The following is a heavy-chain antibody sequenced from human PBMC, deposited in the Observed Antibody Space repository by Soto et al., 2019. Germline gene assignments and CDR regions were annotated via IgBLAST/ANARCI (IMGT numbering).Heavy chain of an antibody. Sequence: QVQLQESGPGLVKPSETLSLTCTVSGGSISPYYWSWIRQPPGKGLEWIGYVYYSGNTNYNPSLESRVTITVGTSSTRFSLNLTSATAAETALYYCARNGAPASYAQYYMDVWGRGTAVTVSS. CDR2: VYYSGNT. V-gene: IGHV4-59*01. D-gene: IGHD2-2*01. CDR1: GGSISPYY. CDR3: ARNGAPASYAQYYMDV. J-gene: IGHJ6*03.